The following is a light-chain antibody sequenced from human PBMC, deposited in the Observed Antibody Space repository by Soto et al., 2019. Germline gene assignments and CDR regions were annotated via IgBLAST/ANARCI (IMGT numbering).Light chain of an antibody. J-gene: IGKJ1*01. CDR1: QSVTSK. CDR3: QQYYNWPPWT. Sequence: EIVLTQSPATLSVSPGERATLSCRASQSVTSKLAWYQHKPGQAPRLLIYGASTRATGIPARFSGSGSGTEFTLTISSLQSEDFAVYYCQQYYNWPPWTFGQGTKVDIK. CDR2: GAS. V-gene: IGKV3-15*01.